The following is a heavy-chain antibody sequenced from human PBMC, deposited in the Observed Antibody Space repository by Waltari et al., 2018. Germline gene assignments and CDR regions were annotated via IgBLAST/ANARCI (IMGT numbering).Heavy chain of an antibody. CDR3: ARGHPTSKGGDYFDY. Sequence: QVQLVQSGAEVKKPGASVKVSCKASGYTFTSYAMTWVRQAPGQRLEWMGWINAGNGNTKYSQKFQGRVTITRDTSASTAYMELSSLRSEDTAVYDCARGHPTSKGGDYFDYWGQGTLVTVSS. CDR1: GYTFTSYA. V-gene: IGHV1-3*01. J-gene: IGHJ4*02. D-gene: IGHD3-16*01. CDR2: INAGNGNT.